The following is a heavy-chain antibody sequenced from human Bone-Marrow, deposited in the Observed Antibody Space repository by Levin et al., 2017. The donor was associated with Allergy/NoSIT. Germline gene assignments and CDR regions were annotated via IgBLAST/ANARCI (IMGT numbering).Heavy chain of an antibody. V-gene: IGHV3-30-3*01. CDR2: ISSDGSNN. CDR3: ATNGDCSSTSCYRAFDY. Sequence: GESLKISCAASGFTFSTHAMHWVRQAPGKGLDWVAIISSDGSNNYYADSVKGRFTISRDNSKNTLYLQMNSLRAEDTAMYYCATNGDCSSTSCYRAFDYWGQGTLVTVSS. D-gene: IGHD2-2*03. J-gene: IGHJ4*02. CDR1: GFTFSTHA.